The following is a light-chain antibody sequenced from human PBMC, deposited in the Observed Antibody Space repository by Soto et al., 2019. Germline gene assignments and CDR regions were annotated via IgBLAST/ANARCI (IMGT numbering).Light chain of an antibody. CDR1: SSDVGRYNL. CDR2: DVT. V-gene: IGLV2-23*02. J-gene: IGLJ2*01. Sequence: QSALTQSVSVSGSPGQSITISCTGSSSDVGRYNLVSWYQHHPGKAPKLIIYDVTKRPSGVPDRFSASKSGNTASLTISGLQAEDEADYYCCSYAGSSTVVFGGGTKLTVL. CDR3: CSYAGSSTVV.